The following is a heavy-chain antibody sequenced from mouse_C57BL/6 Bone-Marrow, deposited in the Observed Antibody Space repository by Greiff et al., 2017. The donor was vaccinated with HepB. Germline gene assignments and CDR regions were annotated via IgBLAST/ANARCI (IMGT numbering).Heavy chain of an antibody. Sequence: VQLQQPGAELVKPGASVKLSCKASGYTFTSYWMHWVKQRPGQGLEWIGMIHPNSGSTNYNEKFKSKATLTVDKSSSTAYMQLSSLTSEDSAVYYCARLALITTVVADWYFDVWGTGTTVTVSS. V-gene: IGHV1-64*01. CDR3: ARLALITTVVADWYFDV. J-gene: IGHJ1*03. D-gene: IGHD1-1*01. CDR1: GYTFTSYW. CDR2: IHPNSGST.